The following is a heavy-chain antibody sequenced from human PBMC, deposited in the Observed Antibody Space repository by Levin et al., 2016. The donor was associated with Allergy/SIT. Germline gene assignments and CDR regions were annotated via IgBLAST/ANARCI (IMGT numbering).Heavy chain of an antibody. CDR2: INPSGGST. D-gene: IGHD3-10*01. CDR3: ASSVWVDSPGLGETGQD. V-gene: IGHV1-46*03. CDR1: GYTFTSYY. Sequence: ASVKVSCKASGYTFTSYYMHWVRQAPGQGLEWMGIINPSGGSTSYAQKFQGRVTMTRDTSTSTVYMELSSLRSEDTAVYYCASSVWVDSPGLGETGQDWGQGTLVTVSS. J-gene: IGHJ4*02.